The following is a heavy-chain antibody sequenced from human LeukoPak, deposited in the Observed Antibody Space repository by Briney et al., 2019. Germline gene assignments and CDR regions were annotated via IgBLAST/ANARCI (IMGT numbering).Heavy chain of an antibody. J-gene: IGHJ3*02. V-gene: IGHV3-64D*06. CDR3: VKDRASSSWYGGLDI. CDR1: GFTFSSFS. D-gene: IGHD6-13*01. Sequence: GGSLRLSCSASGFTFSSFSMYWVRQDPGKGLQYVSAVSGNGDTTYYADSVKGRFTIYRDNSKNTLFLQMTSQRDDDTGIYYCVKDRASSSWYGGLDIWGRGTMVTV. CDR2: VSGNGDTT.